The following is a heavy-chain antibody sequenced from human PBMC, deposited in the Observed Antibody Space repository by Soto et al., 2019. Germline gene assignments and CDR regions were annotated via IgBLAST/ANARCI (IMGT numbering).Heavy chain of an antibody. J-gene: IGHJ4*02. Sequence: EVQLLESGGGLVQPGGSLRLSCAASGFTFSNYAMGWARQAPGKGLEWVSTISSTADGTDYADSVKGRFTISRDNSKNTLYLQMNSLRAEDTAVYYCAQAISRERQIDYWGQGTLVTVSS. CDR1: GFTFSNYA. CDR3: AQAISRERQIDY. V-gene: IGHV3-23*01. CDR2: ISSTADGT. D-gene: IGHD1-26*01.